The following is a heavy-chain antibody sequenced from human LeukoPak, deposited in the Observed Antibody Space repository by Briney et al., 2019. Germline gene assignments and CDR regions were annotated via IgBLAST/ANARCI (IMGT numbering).Heavy chain of an antibody. J-gene: IGHJ4*02. Sequence: PSETLSLTCTVSGGSISSYYWSWIRQPPGKGLEWIGYIYYSGSTNYNPSLESRVTMSVATSNNQFSLRLSSVTAADTAIYYCARHSGASPHYFDYWGQGALVTVSS. CDR3: ARHSGASPHYFDY. V-gene: IGHV4-59*08. D-gene: IGHD1-26*01. CDR1: GGSISSYY. CDR2: IYYSGST.